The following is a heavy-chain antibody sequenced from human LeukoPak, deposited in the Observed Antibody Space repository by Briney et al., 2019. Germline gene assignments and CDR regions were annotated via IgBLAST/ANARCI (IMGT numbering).Heavy chain of an antibody. CDR3: ARASMLYGSGSYYY. V-gene: IGHV3-23*01. D-gene: IGHD3-10*01. J-gene: IGHJ4*02. Sequence: GGSLRLSCAASGFTFSSYAMSWVRQAPGKGLEWVSAISGSGGSTYYADSVKGRFTISRDNSKNTLYLQMNSLRAEDTAVYYCARASMLYGSGSYYYWGQGTLVTVSS. CDR1: GFTFSSYA. CDR2: ISGSGGST.